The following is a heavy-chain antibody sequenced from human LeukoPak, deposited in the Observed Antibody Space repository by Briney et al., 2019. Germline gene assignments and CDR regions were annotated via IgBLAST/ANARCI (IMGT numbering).Heavy chain of an antibody. CDR1: GYTFTSYG. CDR2: ISAYNGNT. V-gene: IGHV1-18*01. J-gene: IGHJ5*02. Sequence: ASVKVSCKASGYTFTSYGISWVRQAPGQGLEWMGWISAYNGNTNYAQKLQGRVTMTTDTSTCTAYMELRSLRSDDTAVYYCARDCSSTSCSLAGFDPWGQGTLVTVSS. CDR3: ARDCSSTSCSLAGFDP. D-gene: IGHD2-2*01.